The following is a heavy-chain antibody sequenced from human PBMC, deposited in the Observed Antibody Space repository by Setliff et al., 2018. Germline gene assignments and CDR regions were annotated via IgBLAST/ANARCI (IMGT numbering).Heavy chain of an antibody. J-gene: IGHJ4*02. CDR3: FGAGTCSY. D-gene: IGHD3-10*01. Sequence: GSLRLSCAASGFSFSNCWVSWVRQAPGKGLEWLASINPDGSEKYYVDSVKGRFTISRDNAKNSLSLQMNSLRTEDTAVYYCFGAGTCSYWGQGTLVTVSS. CDR1: GFSFSNCW. V-gene: IGHV3-7*01. CDR2: INPDGSEK.